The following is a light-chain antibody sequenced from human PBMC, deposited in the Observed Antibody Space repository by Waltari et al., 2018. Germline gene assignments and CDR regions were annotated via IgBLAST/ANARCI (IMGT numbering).Light chain of an antibody. CDR2: EVS. V-gene: IGLV2-23*02. J-gene: IGLJ2*01. CDR3: CSYAGSSTPVV. CDR1: SSDVGSYDL. Sequence: QSALTQPASVSGSPGQSIAISCTGTSSDVGSYDLVSWYQQHPGQAPNLIIFEVSGRPSGVSNRFSGSKSGNTASLTISGLPPEDEADYYCCSYAGSSTPVVFGGGTKLTVL.